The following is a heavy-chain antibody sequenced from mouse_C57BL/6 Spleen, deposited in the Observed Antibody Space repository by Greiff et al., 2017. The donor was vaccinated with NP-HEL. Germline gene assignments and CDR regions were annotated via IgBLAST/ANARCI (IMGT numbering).Heavy chain of an antibody. Sequence: EVQLQQSGPELVKPGASVKISCKASGYTFTDYYMNWVKQSHGKSLEWIGDINPNNGGTSYNQKFKGKATLTVDKSSSTAYMELRSLTSEDSAVYYCAREWKDYGGYYAMDYWGQGTSVTVSS. CDR1: GYTFTDYY. CDR3: AREWKDYGGYYAMDY. D-gene: IGHD2-4*01. J-gene: IGHJ4*01. CDR2: INPNNGGT. V-gene: IGHV1-26*01.